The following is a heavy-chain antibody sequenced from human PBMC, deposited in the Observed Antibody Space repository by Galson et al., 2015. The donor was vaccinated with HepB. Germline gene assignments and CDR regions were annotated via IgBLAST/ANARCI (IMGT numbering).Heavy chain of an antibody. J-gene: IGHJ4*02. CDR3: AKSSTNNSCRDFDY. CDR1: GFAFSSYS. CDR2: TSSGGSDI. D-gene: IGHD2/OR15-2a*01. Sequence: SLRLSCAASGFAFSSYSMNWVRQAPGKGLEWVSVTSSGGSDIYYADSVKGRFIISRDNSKNALYLQMNSLRAEDTAVYYCAKSSTNNSCRDFDYWGQGTLVTVSS. V-gene: IGHV3-23*01.